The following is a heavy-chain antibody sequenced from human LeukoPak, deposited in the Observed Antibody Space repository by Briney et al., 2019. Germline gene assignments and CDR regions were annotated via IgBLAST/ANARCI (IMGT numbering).Heavy chain of an antibody. J-gene: IGHJ4*02. CDR2: IIPIYGTA. Sequence: ASVKVSCKASGGTFSSYAISWVRQAPGQGLEWMGGIIPIYGTANYAQKFQGRVTITTDESTSTAYMELSSLRSEDTAVYYCARSLYYDSSGYYQPLGYWGQGTLVTVSS. V-gene: IGHV1-69*05. D-gene: IGHD3-22*01. CDR1: GGTFSSYA. CDR3: ARSLYYDSSGYYQPLGY.